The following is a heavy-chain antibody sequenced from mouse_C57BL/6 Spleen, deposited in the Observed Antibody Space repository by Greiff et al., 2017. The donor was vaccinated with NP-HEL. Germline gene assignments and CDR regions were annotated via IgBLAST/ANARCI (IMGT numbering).Heavy chain of an antibody. J-gene: IGHJ1*03. D-gene: IGHD3-2*02. CDR3: ASYSSGWYFDV. CDR2: IDPSDSYT. Sequence: QVQLQQPGAELVKPGASVKLSCKASGYTFTSYWMQWVKQRPGQGLEWIGEIDPSDSYTNYNPKFKGKATLTVDTSSSTAYMQLSSLTSDDSAVYYCASYSSGWYFDVWGTGTTVTVSS. V-gene: IGHV1-50*01. CDR1: GYTFTSYW.